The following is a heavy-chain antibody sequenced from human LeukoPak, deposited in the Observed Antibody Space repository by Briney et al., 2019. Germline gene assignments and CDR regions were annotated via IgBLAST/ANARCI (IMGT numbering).Heavy chain of an antibody. Sequence: ASVKVSRKVSGYTLTELSMHWVRQAPGKGLEWMGGFDPEDGETIYAQKFQGRVTMTEDTSTDTAYMELSSLRSEDTAVYYCATDPTTVTTLGYYWGQGTLVTVSS. J-gene: IGHJ4*02. CDR3: ATDPTTVTTLGYY. D-gene: IGHD4-17*01. CDR1: GYTLTELS. V-gene: IGHV1-24*01. CDR2: FDPEDGET.